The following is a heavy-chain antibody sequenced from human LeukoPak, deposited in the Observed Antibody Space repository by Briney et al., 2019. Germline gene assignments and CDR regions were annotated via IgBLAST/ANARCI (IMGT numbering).Heavy chain of an antibody. V-gene: IGHV3-74*01. CDR3: VRDGASYDFDY. Sequence: GGSLRLSCAASGFTFSSYWMHWVRQAPGKGLVWFSRINSDGGSTRNADSVKGRFTISRDNAKNTLYLQMNSLRAEDTAVYYCVRDGASYDFDYWGQGTLVTVSS. J-gene: IGHJ4*02. CDR1: GFTFSSYW. D-gene: IGHD3-16*01. CDR2: INSDGGST.